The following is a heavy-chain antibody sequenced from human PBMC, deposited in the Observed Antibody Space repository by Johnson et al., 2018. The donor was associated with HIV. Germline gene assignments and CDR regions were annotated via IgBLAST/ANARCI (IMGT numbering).Heavy chain of an antibody. J-gene: IGHJ3*02. CDR2: ISSSGSTM. D-gene: IGHD6-19*01. CDR1: GFTFSAYY. Sequence: QVQLVESGGGVVQPGTSLRLSCEASGFTFSAYYMSWIRQAPGKGLECVSYISSSGSTMSYADSVKGRFTISRDNAKNSLYLQMNNLRAEDTALYYCARASVYSSGGENSSVDGFDIWGQGTVVTVSS. V-gene: IGHV3-11*01. CDR3: ARASVYSSGGENSSVDGFDI.